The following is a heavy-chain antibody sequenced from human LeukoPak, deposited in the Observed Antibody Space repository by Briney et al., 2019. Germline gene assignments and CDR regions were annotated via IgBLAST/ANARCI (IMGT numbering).Heavy chain of an antibody. J-gene: IGHJ3*02. CDR1: GFSLSTSGMR. Sequence: SGPTLANPTQTLTLTCTFSGFSLSTSGMRVSWIRQPPGKALEWLARIDWDDDKFYSTSLKTRLTISKDTSKNQVVLTMTNMDPVDTATYYCARIRDGALDAFDIWGQGTMVTVSS. V-gene: IGHV2-70*04. CDR2: IDWDDDK. D-gene: IGHD4-17*01. CDR3: ARIRDGALDAFDI.